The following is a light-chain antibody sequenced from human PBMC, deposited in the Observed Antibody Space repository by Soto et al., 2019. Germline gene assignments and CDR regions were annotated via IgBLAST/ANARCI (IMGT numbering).Light chain of an antibody. J-gene: IGKJ4*01. V-gene: IGKV3-20*01. CDR1: QSVSNNY. Sequence: IVLTQPPGTLSLSPGERATLSCRASQSVSNNYLAWYQKRPGQAPSILIYGASIRATDIPDRFSGSGSGTDFNLTISRLETEDFAVYDCQQYGSSPLTFGGGTKVDIK. CDR2: GAS. CDR3: QQYGSSPLT.